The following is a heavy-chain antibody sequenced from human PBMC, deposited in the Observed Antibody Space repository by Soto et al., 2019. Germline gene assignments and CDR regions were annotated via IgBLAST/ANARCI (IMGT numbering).Heavy chain of an antibody. J-gene: IGHJ4*02. CDR3: ARGDGDYYDGNGYLGRH. CDR1: GFTFSSYW. CDR2: IKSDGSGT. Sequence: EVQLVESGGGLVQPGGSLRLSCAAAGFTFSSYWMHWVRKAPGKGLVWVSRIKSDGSGTYYADSVKGRLTISRDNAKNTLYLPMNSLRAEDTAVYYCARGDGDYYDGNGYLGRHWGQGTLVTVSS. D-gene: IGHD3-22*01. V-gene: IGHV3-74*01.